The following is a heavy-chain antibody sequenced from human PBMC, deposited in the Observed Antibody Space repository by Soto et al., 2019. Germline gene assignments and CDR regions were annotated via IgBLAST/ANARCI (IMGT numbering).Heavy chain of an antibody. CDR1: GGSIRSYY. Sequence: TSETLSVTCSVSGGSIRSYYWSWIRQSPEKGLEWIGYFYHSGNSNYNPSLKSRVTISVGTSKNQLSLSLRSVTAADTAVYFCARISSVDPYGYVNGGLDVWVQGTTVTVSS. CDR3: ARISSVDPYGYVNGGLDV. V-gene: IGHV4-59*01. J-gene: IGHJ6*02. CDR2: FYHSGNS. D-gene: IGHD5-18*01.